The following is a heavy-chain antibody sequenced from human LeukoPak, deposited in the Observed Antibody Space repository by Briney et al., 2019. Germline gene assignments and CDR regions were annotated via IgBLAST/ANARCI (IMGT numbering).Heavy chain of an antibody. Sequence: GGSLRLSCAASGFTFSSDSMNWVRQAPGEGLEWVSSISSSSYIYYADSVKGRFTISRDNAKNSLYLQMNSLRAEDTAVYYCARSNSGWAPGGWFDPWGQGTLVTVSS. V-gene: IGHV3-21*01. CDR2: ISSSSYI. CDR3: ARSNSGWAPGGWFDP. D-gene: IGHD6-19*01. CDR1: GFTFSSDS. J-gene: IGHJ5*02.